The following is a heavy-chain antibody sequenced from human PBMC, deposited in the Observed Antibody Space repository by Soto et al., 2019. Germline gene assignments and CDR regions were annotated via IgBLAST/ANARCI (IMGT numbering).Heavy chain of an antibody. D-gene: IGHD3-10*01. Sequence: QVQLQESGPGLVKPSGTLSLTCAVSGASISSGWWTWVRQPPGKGLEWIGETLYSGRTNYNSSLNSRVTISIDKSKNQFYLNLSSVTAADTAVYYCSSRVTDAPTWGQGTLVTVSS. CDR2: TLYSGRT. CDR3: SSRVTDAPT. CDR1: GASISSGW. J-gene: IGHJ5*02. V-gene: IGHV4-4*02.